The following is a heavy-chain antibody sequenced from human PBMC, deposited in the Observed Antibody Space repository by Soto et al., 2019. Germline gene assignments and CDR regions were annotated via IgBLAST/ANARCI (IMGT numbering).Heavy chain of an antibody. CDR3: AKNRQFRSYYESAGHYDN. V-gene: IGHV3-64*04. D-gene: IGHD3-10*01. J-gene: IGHJ4*02. Sequence: PGGSLRLSCAASGFTFSSCAMHWVRQAPGKGLEYVSAISSNGGSTYYANSVKGRFTISRDNSKNTLYLQMNSLRAEDTAIYYCAKNRQFRSYYESAGHYDNWGQGTLVTLSS. CDR1: GFTFSSCA. CDR2: ISSNGGST.